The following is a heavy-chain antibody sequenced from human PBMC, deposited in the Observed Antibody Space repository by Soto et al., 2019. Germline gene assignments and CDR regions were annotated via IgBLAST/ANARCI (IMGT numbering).Heavy chain of an antibody. CDR3: ARVPLTTYFDL. V-gene: IGHV4-61*01. D-gene: IGHD3-9*01. CDR2: VDNSGST. Sequence: QVQLQESGPGLVKPSETLSLTCTVSGGSVSGGSYCWSWIRQPPGKGLEWIGYVDNSGSTTYNPSLQRPVTIAVDSSNSRFALGLGSVTAADTAVYYCARVPLTTYFDLWGRGTLVTVSS. CDR1: GGSVSGGSYC. J-gene: IGHJ2*01.